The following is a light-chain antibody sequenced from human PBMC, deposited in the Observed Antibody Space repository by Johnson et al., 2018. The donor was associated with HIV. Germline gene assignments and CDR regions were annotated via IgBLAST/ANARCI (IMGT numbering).Light chain of an antibody. CDR1: SSNIGNNY. Sequence: QSVLTQPPSLSAAPGQKVTISCSGSSSNIGNNYVSWYQQLPGRAPKLLIYDNNKRPSGIPDRFSGSKSGTSATLGITGLQTGDEADYYCGTWDSSLRVGFFGTVTKVTVL. J-gene: IGLJ1*01. CDR3: GTWDSSLRVGF. V-gene: IGLV1-51*01. CDR2: DNN.